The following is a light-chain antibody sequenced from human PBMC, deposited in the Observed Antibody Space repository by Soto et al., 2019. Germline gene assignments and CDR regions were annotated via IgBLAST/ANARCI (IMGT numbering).Light chain of an antibody. J-gene: IGKJ5*01. CDR1: QSVSSSY. V-gene: IGKV3-20*01. CDR2: GAS. Sequence: DIVLTQSPGTLSLSPGERATLSCRASQSVSSSYLAWYQQKPGQAPSLLIYGASSRATGIPDRFSGSGSGTDFTLTISRLEPEDFAVYYCQQYGSSPSITFGQGTRLEIK. CDR3: QQYGSSPSIT.